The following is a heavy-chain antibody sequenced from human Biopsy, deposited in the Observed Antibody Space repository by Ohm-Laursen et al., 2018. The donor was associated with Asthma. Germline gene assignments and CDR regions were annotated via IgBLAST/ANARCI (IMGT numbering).Heavy chain of an antibody. V-gene: IGHV3-30-3*01. Sequence: LRLSCAASGFTFRSYAMHRVRQAPGKGLEWVAVGGSYYDGGLKYYADSVNGRFTVSRDDSKNTLYLQMNSLRPDDTAVYYCARDVMEWYLPAFDFWGQGTLVTVSS. J-gene: IGHJ4*02. CDR1: GFTFRSYA. CDR2: GGSYYDGGLK. D-gene: IGHD3-3*01. CDR3: ARDVMEWYLPAFDF.